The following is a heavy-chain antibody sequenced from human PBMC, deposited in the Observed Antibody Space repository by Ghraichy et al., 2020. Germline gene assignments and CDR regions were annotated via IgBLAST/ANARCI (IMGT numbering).Heavy chain of an antibody. J-gene: IGHJ5*02. V-gene: IGHV4-39*01. Sequence: SETLSLTCTVSGGSISSSSYYWGWIRQPPGKGLEWIGSIYYSGSTYYNPSLKSRVTISVDTSKNQFSLKLSSVTAADTAVYYCARRHYGSGSYFNWFDPWGQGTLVTVS. D-gene: IGHD3-10*01. CDR2: IYYSGST. CDR3: ARRHYGSGSYFNWFDP. CDR1: GGSISSSSYY.